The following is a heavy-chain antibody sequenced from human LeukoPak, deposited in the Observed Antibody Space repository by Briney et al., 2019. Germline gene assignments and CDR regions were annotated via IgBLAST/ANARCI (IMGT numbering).Heavy chain of an antibody. Sequence: GRSLRLSCAASGFTFSSYGMHWVRQAPGKGPEWVAVISYDGSNKYYADSVKGRFTISRDNSKNTLYLQMNSLRAEDTAVYYCAKDRSGGVNHYFDYWGQGTLVTVSS. CDR1: GFTFSSYG. V-gene: IGHV3-30*18. D-gene: IGHD6-25*01. CDR2: ISYDGSNK. J-gene: IGHJ4*02. CDR3: AKDRSGGVNHYFDY.